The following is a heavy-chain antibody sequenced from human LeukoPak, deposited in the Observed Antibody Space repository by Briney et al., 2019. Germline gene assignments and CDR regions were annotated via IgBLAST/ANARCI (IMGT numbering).Heavy chain of an antibody. V-gene: IGHV3-53*01. CDR3: ARGGYCSSTSCYYFDY. CDR2: IYSGGST. Sequence: GGSLRLSCAASGFTFSSNYMSWVRQAPGKGLEWVSIIYSGGSTYYADSVKSRCTISRDNSRNTLFLQMNSLRAEDTAVYYCARGGYCSSTSCYYFDYWGQGTLVTVSS. D-gene: IGHD2-2*01. J-gene: IGHJ4*02. CDR1: GFTFSSNY.